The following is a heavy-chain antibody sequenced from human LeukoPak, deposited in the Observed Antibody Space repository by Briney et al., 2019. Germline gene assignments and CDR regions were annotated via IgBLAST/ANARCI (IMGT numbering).Heavy chain of an antibody. CDR3: ARDLNNFYYMDV. J-gene: IGHJ6*03. CDR1: GYTLTSYH. D-gene: IGHD2/OR15-2a*01. CDR2: INPRDVTI. Sequence: ASVKVSCKASGYTLTSYHMHWVRQAPGQGLEWMGKINPRDVTITYVQKFQGRVTMTRDVSTNTVYMELSSLRSDDTAVYYCARDLNNFYYMDVWGKGTTVIVSS. V-gene: IGHV1-46*01.